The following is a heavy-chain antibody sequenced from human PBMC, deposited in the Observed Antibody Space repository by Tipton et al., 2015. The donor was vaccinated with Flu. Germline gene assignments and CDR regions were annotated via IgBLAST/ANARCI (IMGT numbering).Heavy chain of an antibody. CDR1: GFDFRYYD. V-gene: IGHV3-13*01. CDR2: IDTSGDT. Sequence: GSLRLSCAASGFDFRYYDMHWVRQPRGKGLEWVSSIDTSGDTYYPGSVKGRFTISRENDKNTLHLQLNSLRAGDTAVYYCARGALGSNWIPIYYYMDVWGKGTTVTVSS. D-gene: IGHD6-13*01. J-gene: IGHJ6*03. CDR3: ARGALGSNWIPIYYYMDV.